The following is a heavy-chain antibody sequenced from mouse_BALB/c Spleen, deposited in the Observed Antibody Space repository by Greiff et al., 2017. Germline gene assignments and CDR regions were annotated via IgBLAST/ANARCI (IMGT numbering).Heavy chain of an antibody. D-gene: IGHD1-2*01. J-gene: IGHJ2*01. CDR2: INPSNGGT. CDR3: TRFTTALDY. V-gene: IGHV1S81*02. CDR1: GYTFTSYY. Sequence: VQLHQSGAELVKPGASVKLSCKASGYTFTSYYMYWVKQRPGQGLEWIGEINPSNGGTNFNEKFKSKATLTVDKSSSTAYMQLSSLTSEDTAVYDCTRFTTALDYWGQGTTLTVSS.